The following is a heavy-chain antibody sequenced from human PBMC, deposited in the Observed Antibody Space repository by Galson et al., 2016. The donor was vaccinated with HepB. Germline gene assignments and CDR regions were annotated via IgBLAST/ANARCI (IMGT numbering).Heavy chain of an antibody. CDR3: ARETPHDFWTGLNWFDP. CDR2: VKPRGAIT. D-gene: IGHD3/OR15-3a*01. J-gene: IGHJ5*02. V-gene: IGHV1-46*01. CDR1: GYTFTNYY. Sequence: SVKVSCKASGYTFTNYYLHWVRQAPGQGLEWMGIVKPRGAITRYAQKFQGRVTMTRDTSASTLYMELSSLRSDDTAVYYCARETPHDFWTGLNWFDPWGQGTLVTVSS.